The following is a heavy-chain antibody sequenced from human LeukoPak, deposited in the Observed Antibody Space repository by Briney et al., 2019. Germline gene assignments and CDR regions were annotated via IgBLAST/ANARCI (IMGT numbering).Heavy chain of an antibody. D-gene: IGHD1-26*01. J-gene: IGHJ4*02. CDR3: ANIVGATTPGMANDY. V-gene: IGHV1-69*06. CDR2: IIPIFGTA. Sequence: SVKVSCKASGGTFSSYAISWVRQAPGQGLEWMGGIIPIFGTANYAQKFQGRVTITADKSTSTAYMELNSLRAEDTAVYYCANIVGATTPGMANDYWGQGTLVTVSS. CDR1: GGTFSSYA.